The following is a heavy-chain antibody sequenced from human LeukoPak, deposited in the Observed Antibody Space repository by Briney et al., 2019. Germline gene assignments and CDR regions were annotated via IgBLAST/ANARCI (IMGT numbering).Heavy chain of an antibody. CDR3: ARVEVPAALLGFDY. J-gene: IGHJ4*02. D-gene: IGHD2-2*01. V-gene: IGHV1-18*01. CDR1: GYTFTDYG. Sequence: ASVKVSCKASGYTFTDYGITWVRQAPGQGLEWMGWISADNDYTDYSLKLQGRVTMTTDTSTSTAYLELRGLRSDDTALYYCARVEVPAALLGFDYWGQGTLVTVSS. CDR2: ISADNDYT.